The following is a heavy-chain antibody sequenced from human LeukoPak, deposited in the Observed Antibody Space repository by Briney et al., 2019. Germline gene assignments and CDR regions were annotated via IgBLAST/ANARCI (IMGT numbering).Heavy chain of an antibody. J-gene: IGHJ5*02. D-gene: IGHD6-13*01. CDR3: ARGRAAAGRDWFDP. V-gene: IGHV4-59*01. CDR1: GGSISSYY. Sequence: SGTLSLTCTVSGGSISSYYWSWIRQPPGKGLEWIGYIYYSGSTNYNPSLKSRVTISVDTSKNQFSLKLSSVTAADTAVYYCARGRAAAGRDWFDPWGQGTLVTVSS. CDR2: IYYSGST.